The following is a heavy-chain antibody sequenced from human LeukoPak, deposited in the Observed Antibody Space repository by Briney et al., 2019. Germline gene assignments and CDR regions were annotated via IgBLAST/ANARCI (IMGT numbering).Heavy chain of an antibody. CDR2: MNPNSGNT. CDR3: VRGDLPTTVLNDPFNI. Sequence: ASVKVSCKASGYTFINYEINWVGQAAGQGLEWLGWMNPNSGNTGYAPKFQGRVAMTRVTSINTAYMELFSLRSEDASVYFCVRGDLPTTVLNDPFNIWGQVTMVTVSS. CDR1: GYTFINYE. V-gene: IGHV1-8*01. D-gene: IGHD4-11*01. J-gene: IGHJ3*02.